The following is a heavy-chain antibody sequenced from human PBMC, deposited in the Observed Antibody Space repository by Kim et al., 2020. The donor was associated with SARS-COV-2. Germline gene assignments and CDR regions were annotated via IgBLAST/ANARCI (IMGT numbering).Heavy chain of an antibody. V-gene: IGHV3-7*05. D-gene: IGHD4-17*01. CDR3: ARERSLGGDNYYYYGMDV. Sequence: GGSLRLSCAASGFTFSSYWMSWVRQAPGKGLEWVANIKQDGSEKYYVDSVKGRFTISRDNAKNSLYLQMNSLRAEDTAVYYCARERSLGGDNYYYYGMDVWGQGTTVTVSS. CDR1: GFTFSSYW. J-gene: IGHJ6*02. CDR2: IKQDGSEK.